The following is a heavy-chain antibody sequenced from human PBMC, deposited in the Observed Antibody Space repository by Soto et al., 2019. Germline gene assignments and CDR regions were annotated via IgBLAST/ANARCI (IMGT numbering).Heavy chain of an antibody. V-gene: IGHV1-69*08. J-gene: IGHJ4*02. D-gene: IGHD4-17*01. CDR2: IIPSLDIA. Sequence: QVHLVQSGAEVKKPGSSVKVSCKASGDTFSSHTISWVRQAPGQGLEWMGRIIPSLDIANYAQRFQGRVTITADKSTTTAYMELSSLTPEDTAMYYCARDTSLYGDFDFWGQGTPVAVSS. CDR1: GDTFSSHT. CDR3: ARDTSLYGDFDF.